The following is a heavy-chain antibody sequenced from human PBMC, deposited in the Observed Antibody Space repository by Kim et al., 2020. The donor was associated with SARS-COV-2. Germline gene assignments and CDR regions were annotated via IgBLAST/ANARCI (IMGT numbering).Heavy chain of an antibody. V-gene: IGHV3-21*01. D-gene: IGHD2-15*01. CDR1: GFTFSSYS. CDR3: ARAQRDPTGLYCSGGSCFTNWFDP. J-gene: IGHJ5*02. CDR2: ISSSSSYI. Sequence: GGSLRLSCAASGFTFSSYSMNWVRQAPGKGLEWVSSISSSSSYIYYADSVKGRFTISRDNAKNSLYLQMNSLRAEDTAVYYCARAQRDPTGLYCSGGSCFTNWFDPWGQGTLVTVSS.